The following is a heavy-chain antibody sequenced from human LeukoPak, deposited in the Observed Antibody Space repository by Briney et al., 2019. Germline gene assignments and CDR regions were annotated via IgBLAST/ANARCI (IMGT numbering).Heavy chain of an antibody. J-gene: IGHJ3*02. CDR3: AKARILTAVAGTGAFDI. V-gene: IGHV3-30*02. Sequence: GGSLRLSCAASGFPFSNYGMHWVRQAPGKGLEWVAFIRYDGINKYYPDSVKGRFTISRDNSENTLYLQMNSLRAEDTAVYFCAKARILTAVAGTGAFDIWGQGTMVTVPT. CDR1: GFPFSNYG. CDR2: IRYDGINK. D-gene: IGHD6-19*01.